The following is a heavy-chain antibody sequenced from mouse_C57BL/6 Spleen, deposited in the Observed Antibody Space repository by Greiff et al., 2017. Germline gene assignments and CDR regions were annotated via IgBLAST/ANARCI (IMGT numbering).Heavy chain of an antibody. CDR2: IWSGGIT. J-gene: IGHJ4*01. CDR1: GFSLTSYG. V-gene: IGHV2-2*01. CDR3: ASPTIVTTDAMDY. D-gene: IGHD2-5*01. Sequence: VKLVESGPGLVQPSQSLSITCTVSGFSLTSYGVHWVRQSPGKGLEWLGVIWSGGITDYNAAFISRLSISKDNSKSQVFFKMNSLQADDTAIYYCASPTIVTTDAMDYWGQGTSVTVSS.